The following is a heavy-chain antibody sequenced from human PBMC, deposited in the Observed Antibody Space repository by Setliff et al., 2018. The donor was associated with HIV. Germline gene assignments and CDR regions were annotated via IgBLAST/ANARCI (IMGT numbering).Heavy chain of an antibody. J-gene: IGHJ3*02. V-gene: IGHV1-18*01. CDR3: AKDPSVTVTTI. Sequence: ASVKVSCKASGYTFTSFAIHWVRQAPGHGLEWMAWISAFNGNTNYAQRLQGRVTVTTDTSTSTVYMELRSLRSDDTAVYYCAKDPSVTVTTIWGQGTMVTVSS. D-gene: IGHD4-17*01. CDR1: GYTFTSFA. CDR2: ISAFNGNT.